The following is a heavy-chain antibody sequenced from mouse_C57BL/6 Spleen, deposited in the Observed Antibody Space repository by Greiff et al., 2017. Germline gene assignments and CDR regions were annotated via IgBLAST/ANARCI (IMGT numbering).Heavy chain of an antibody. CDR3: ARSTLVATCDFDV. J-gene: IGHJ1*03. Sequence: VQLQPSGPELVKPGASVKISCKASGYSFTNYNMNWVKQSNGKSLEWIGVINPKYGTTSYNQQFKGKATVTVDQSSSTAYMPLNSLTSDDSAVYDCARSTLVATCDFDVWGTGTTVTGSS. CDR1: GYSFTNYN. D-gene: IGHD1-1*01. CDR2: INPKYGTT. V-gene: IGHV1-39*01.